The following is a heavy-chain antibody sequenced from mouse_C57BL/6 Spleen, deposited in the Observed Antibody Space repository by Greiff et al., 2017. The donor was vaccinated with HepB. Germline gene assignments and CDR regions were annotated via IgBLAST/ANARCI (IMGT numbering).Heavy chain of an antibody. CDR1: GFNIKDDY. CDR3: NLLRSHLFDY. CDR2: IDPENGDT. J-gene: IGHJ2*01. D-gene: IGHD1-1*01. V-gene: IGHV14-4*01. Sequence: EVQLQQSGAELVRPGASVKLSCTASGFNIKDDYMHWVKQRPEQGLEWIGWIDPENGDTEYASKFQGKATITADTSSNTAYLQLSSLTSEDTAVYYCNLLRSHLFDYWGQGTTLTVSS.